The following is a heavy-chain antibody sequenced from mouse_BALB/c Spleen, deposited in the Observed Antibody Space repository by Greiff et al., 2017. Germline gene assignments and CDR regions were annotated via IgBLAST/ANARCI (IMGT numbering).Heavy chain of an antibody. V-gene: IGHV2-6-7*01. CDR3: ARCDYDGGYYAMDY. J-gene: IGHJ4*01. CDR1: GFSLTDYG. CDR2: IWGGGST. Sequence: QVQLKESGPGLVAPSQSLSITCTVSGFSLTDYGVSWVRQPPGKGLEWLGMIWGGGSTDYNSALKSRLSISKDNSKSQVFLKMNSLQTDDTAMYYCARCDYDGGYYAMDYWGQGTSVTVSS. D-gene: IGHD2-4*01.